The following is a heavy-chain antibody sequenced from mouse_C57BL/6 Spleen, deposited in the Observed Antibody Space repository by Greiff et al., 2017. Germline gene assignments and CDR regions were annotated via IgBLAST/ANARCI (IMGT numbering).Heavy chain of an antibody. CDR3: AREVYGPYYFDY. J-gene: IGHJ2*01. D-gene: IGHD1-1*02. Sequence: QVQLQQPGAELVRPGSSVKLSCKASGYTFTSYWMDWVKQRPGQGLEWIGNIYPSDSETHYNQKFKDKATLTVDKSSSTAYMQLSSLTSEDSAVYYCAREVYGPYYFDYWGQGTTLTVSS. CDR1: GYTFTSYW. V-gene: IGHV1-61*01. CDR2: IYPSDSET.